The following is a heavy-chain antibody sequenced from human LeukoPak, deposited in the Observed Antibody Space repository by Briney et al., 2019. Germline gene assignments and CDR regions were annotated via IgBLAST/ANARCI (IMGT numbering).Heavy chain of an antibody. CDR1: GFTISSYA. V-gene: IGHV3-30-3*01. CDR3: ARDLKDPFQYYFDY. CDR2: ISYDGSNK. J-gene: IGHJ4*02. Sequence: HPGRSLRLSCAASGFTISSYAMNWVRQAPGKGLEWVAVISYDGSNKYYADSVKVRFTISRDNSKTTLYLQMNSLRAEDPAVYYCARDLKDPFQYYFDYWGQGTLVTVSS.